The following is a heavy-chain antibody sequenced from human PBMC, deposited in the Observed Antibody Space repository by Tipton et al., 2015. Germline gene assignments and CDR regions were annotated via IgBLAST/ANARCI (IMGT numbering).Heavy chain of an antibody. D-gene: IGHD3-3*01. Sequence: TLSLTCTVSGGSISSSSYYWGWIRQPPGKGLEWIGTIYYSGNTYYNPSLKSRVTISADKSKNQISLKLTSVTAADTAVYYCARAPSDYDIWSGTFDYWGQGTLVTVSS. CDR2: IYYSGNT. J-gene: IGHJ4*02. V-gene: IGHV4-39*01. CDR1: GGSISSSSYY. CDR3: ARAPSDYDIWSGTFDY.